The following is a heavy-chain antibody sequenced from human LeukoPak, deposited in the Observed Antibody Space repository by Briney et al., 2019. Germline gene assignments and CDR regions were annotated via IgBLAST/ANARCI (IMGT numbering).Heavy chain of an antibody. V-gene: IGHV3-20*04. CDR1: GFTFSDYY. CDR3: ARDREVYYYYYYMDV. CDR2: INWNGGST. Sequence: PGGSLRLSCAASGFTFSDYYMSWIRQAPGKGLEWVSGINWNGGSTGYADSVKGRFTISRDNAKNSLYLQMNSLRAEDTALYYCARDREVYYYYYYMDVWGKGTTVTVSS. J-gene: IGHJ6*03.